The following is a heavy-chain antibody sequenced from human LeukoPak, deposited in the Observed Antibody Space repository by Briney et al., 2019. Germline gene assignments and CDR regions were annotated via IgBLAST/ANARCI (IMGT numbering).Heavy chain of an antibody. CDR1: GFTFSSYA. V-gene: IGHV3-23*01. CDR3: AKGDGYSSGRHVDC. J-gene: IGHJ4*02. Sequence: PGGSLRLSCAASGFTFSSYAMSWVRQAPGKGLEWVSAISGSGDSTYYADSVKGRFTISRDNSKNTLFLQMNSLRAEDTAVYYCAKGDGYSSGRHVDCWGQGTLVTVSS. CDR2: ISGSGDST. D-gene: IGHD3-22*01.